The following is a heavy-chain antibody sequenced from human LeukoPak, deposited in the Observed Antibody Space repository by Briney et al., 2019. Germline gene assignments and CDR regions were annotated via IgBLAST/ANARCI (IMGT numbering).Heavy chain of an antibody. CDR2: ISHSGSS. CDR3: ARDGYYYDGTFEY. Sequence: PSETLSLTCAVSGYSISSGYFWAWIRQAPGKGPGWIGSISHSGSSYSNPSLKSRVIVSVDTSNNQFSLRLTSVTAADTATYYCARDGYYYDGTFEYWGQGIRVAVSS. J-gene: IGHJ4*02. CDR1: GYSISSGYF. D-gene: IGHD3-22*01. V-gene: IGHV4-38-2*02.